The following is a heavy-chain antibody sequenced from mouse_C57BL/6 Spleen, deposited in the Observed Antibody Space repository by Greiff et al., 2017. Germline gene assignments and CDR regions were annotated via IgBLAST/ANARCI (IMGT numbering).Heavy chain of an antibody. CDR1: GYTFTDYE. J-gene: IGHJ1*03. Sequence: QVQLQQSGAELVRPGASVTLSCKASGYTFTDYEMHWVKQTPVHGLEWIGAIDPETGGTAYNQKFKGKAILTADKSSSTAYMELRSLTSDDSAVYYCTLYGYAGDWYFDVWGTGTTVTVSS. CDR2: IDPETGGT. CDR3: TLYGYAGDWYFDV. D-gene: IGHD2-2*01. V-gene: IGHV1-15*01.